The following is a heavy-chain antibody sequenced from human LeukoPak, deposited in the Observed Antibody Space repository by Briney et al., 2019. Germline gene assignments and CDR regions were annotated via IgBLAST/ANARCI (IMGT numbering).Heavy chain of an antibody. CDR2: IYYSGST. J-gene: IGHJ3*02. D-gene: IGHD3-3*01. CDR1: GGSISSSSYY. Sequence: SETLSLTCTVSGGSISSSSYYWGWIRQPPGKGLEWIGSIYYSGSTYYNPSLKSRVTISVDTSKNQFSLKLSSVTAADTAVYYCARHFKVGDFWSGYSYAFDIWGQGTMVTVSS. V-gene: IGHV4-39*01. CDR3: ARHFKVGDFWSGYSYAFDI.